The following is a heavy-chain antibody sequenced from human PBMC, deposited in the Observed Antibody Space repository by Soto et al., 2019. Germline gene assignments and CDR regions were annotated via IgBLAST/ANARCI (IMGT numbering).Heavy chain of an antibody. CDR1: GGSISSYY. V-gene: IGHV4-59*01. Sequence: KPSETLSLTCTVSGGSISSYYWSWIRQPPGKGLEWIGYIYYSGSTNYNPSLKSRVTISVDTSKNQFSLKLSSVTAADTAVYYCARGPSIAAASPLDYWGQGTLVTVSS. CDR2: IYYSGST. D-gene: IGHD6-13*01. J-gene: IGHJ4*02. CDR3: ARGPSIAAASPLDY.